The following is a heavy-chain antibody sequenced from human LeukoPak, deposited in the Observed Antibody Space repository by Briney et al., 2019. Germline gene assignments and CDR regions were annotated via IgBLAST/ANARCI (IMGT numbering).Heavy chain of an antibody. J-gene: IGHJ4*02. CDR1: GYTFAGYF. D-gene: IGHD5-18*01. Sequence: GASVKVSCKASGYTFAGYFMHWVRQAPGQGLEWMGWINPHSGGTNYAQKFQGRVTMTRDTSISTAYMELSRLRSDDTAVYYCASGAVYTAIVPAPLDYWGQGTLVTVSS. CDR2: INPHSGGT. CDR3: ASGAVYTAIVPAPLDY. V-gene: IGHV1-2*02.